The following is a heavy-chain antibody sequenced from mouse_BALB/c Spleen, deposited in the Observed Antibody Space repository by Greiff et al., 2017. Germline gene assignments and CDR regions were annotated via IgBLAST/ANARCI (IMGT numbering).Heavy chain of an antibody. J-gene: IGHJ3*01. Sequence: QVQLQQSGPGLVAPSQSLSITCTVSGFSLTGYGVNWVRQPPGKGLEWLGMIWGDGSTDYNSALKSRLSISKYNSKSQVFLKMNSLQTDDTARYYWARERGYYGWFAYWGQGTLVTVSA. D-gene: IGHD1-1*01. CDR3: ARERGYYGWFAY. CDR1: GFSLTGYG. V-gene: IGHV2-6-7*01. CDR2: IWGDGST.